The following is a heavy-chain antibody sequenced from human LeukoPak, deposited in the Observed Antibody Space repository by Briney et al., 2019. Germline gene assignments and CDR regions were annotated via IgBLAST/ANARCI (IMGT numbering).Heavy chain of an antibody. D-gene: IGHD3-22*01. V-gene: IGHV3-30*02. Sequence: GGSLRLSCAASGFTFSSYGMHWVRQAPGKGLEWVAFIRYDGINKYYADSVKGRFTISRDNSKNTLYLQMNSLRAEDTAVYYCAKCATYYYDSSDYYDSWGQGTLVTVSS. J-gene: IGHJ5*01. CDR2: IRYDGINK. CDR3: AKCATYYYDSSDYYDS. CDR1: GFTFSSYG.